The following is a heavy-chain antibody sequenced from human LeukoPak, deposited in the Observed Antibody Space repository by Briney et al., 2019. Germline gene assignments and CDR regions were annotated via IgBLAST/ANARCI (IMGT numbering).Heavy chain of an antibody. J-gene: IGHJ4*02. D-gene: IGHD3-10*01. V-gene: IGHV4-59*06. CDR3: ASGPGWFGEFSYYFDY. CDR2: IYYSGST. Sequence: SETLSLTCTVSGGSISSYYWSWIRQHPGKGLEWIGYIYYSGSTYYNPSLKSRVTISVDTSKNQFSLKLSSVTAADTAVYYCASGPGWFGEFSYYFDYWGQGTLVTVSS. CDR1: GGSISSYY.